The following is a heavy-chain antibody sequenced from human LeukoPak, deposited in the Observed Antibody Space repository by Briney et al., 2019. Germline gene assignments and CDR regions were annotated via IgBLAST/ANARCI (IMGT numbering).Heavy chain of an antibody. J-gene: IGHJ4*02. Sequence: PSETLSLTCNVSSGSISNYYWSWIRQPAGKGLEWIGRISTSGTDYNPSLKRRVTMSVDTSKNQFSLKLTSVTAADTAMYYCARKDGDYWGRGTLVTVSS. V-gene: IGHV4-4*07. CDR3: ARKDGDY. CDR1: SGSISNYY. CDR2: ISTSGT.